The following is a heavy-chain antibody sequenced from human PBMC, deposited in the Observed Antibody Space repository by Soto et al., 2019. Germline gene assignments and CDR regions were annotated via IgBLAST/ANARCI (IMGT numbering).Heavy chain of an antibody. CDR2: IYYSGST. J-gene: IGHJ6*02. D-gene: IGHD5-18*01. CDR1: GGSISSSSYY. V-gene: IGHV4-39*01. CDR3: ARHFPLVTEDNHRYYYYYGMDV. Sequence: SETLSLTCTVSGGSISSSSYYWGWIRQPPGKGLEWIGSIYYSGSTYYNPSLKSRVTISVDTSKNQFSLKLSSVTAADTAVYYCARHFPLVTEDNHRYYYYYGMDVWGQGTTVTVSS.